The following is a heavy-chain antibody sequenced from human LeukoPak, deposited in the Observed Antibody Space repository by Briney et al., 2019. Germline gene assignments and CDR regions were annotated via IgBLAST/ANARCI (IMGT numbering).Heavy chain of an antibody. J-gene: IGHJ4*02. D-gene: IGHD3-22*01. CDR2: MYSGGST. CDR3: ARGHDYNSSVAY. CDR1: GFTVSSNY. Sequence: RGSLRLSCAASGFTVSSNYMSWVRQAPGKGLEWFSVMYSGGSTYYADSVKGRFTISRDNSKNTVDLQMNSLRAEDTAVYYCARGHDYNSSVAYWGQGTLVTVSS. V-gene: IGHV3-66*01.